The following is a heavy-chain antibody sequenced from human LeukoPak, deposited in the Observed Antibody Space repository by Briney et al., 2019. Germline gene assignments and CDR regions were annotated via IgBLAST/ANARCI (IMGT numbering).Heavy chain of an antibody. V-gene: IGHV1-2*02. CDR1: GYTITVHN. D-gene: IGHD6-25*01. CDR2: ISPIDGGT. J-gene: IGHJ4*02. Sequence: GASVKVSCKGSGYTITVHNMHWTRQAPGQALEWMGWISPIDGGTNYAQNFQGRVTLTRDTSLNTVYMEVSSLRSDDTARYYCAVSIQAAAIPAFDLWGQGPLVTVSS. CDR3: AVSIQAAAIPAFDL.